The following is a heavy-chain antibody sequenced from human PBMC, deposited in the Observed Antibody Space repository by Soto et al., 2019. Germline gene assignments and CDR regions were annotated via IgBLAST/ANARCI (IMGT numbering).Heavy chain of an antibody. CDR2: ISAYNGNT. Sequence: ASVKVSCKASGYTFTSYGISWVRQAPGQGLEWMGWISAYNGNTNYAQKLQGRVTMTTDTSTSTAYMELRSLRSDDTAVYYCARVVMVRGVIITYDYMDVWGKGTTVTVPS. CDR3: ARVVMVRGVIITYDYMDV. V-gene: IGHV1-18*01. CDR1: GYTFTSYG. J-gene: IGHJ6*03. D-gene: IGHD3-10*01.